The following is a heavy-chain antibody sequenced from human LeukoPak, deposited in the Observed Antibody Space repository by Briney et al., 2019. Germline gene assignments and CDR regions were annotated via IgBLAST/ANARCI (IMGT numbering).Heavy chain of an antibody. CDR2: IYYSGST. CDR1: GGSVSSSF. V-gene: IGHV4-59*02. D-gene: IGHD4-17*01. Sequence: PSETLSLTCSVSGGSVSSSFWSWIRQPPGKGREWIGHIYYSGSTNYNPSLKSRVTISVDTSKNHFSLKVTSVTAADTAVYYCARVGPTDDYGDSHDAFDIWGQGTLVAVSS. CDR3: ARVGPTDDYGDSHDAFDI. J-gene: IGHJ3*02.